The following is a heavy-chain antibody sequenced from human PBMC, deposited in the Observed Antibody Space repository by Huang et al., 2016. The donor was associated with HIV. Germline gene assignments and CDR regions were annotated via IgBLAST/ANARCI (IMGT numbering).Heavy chain of an antibody. J-gene: IGHJ6*02. D-gene: IGHD6-19*01. Sequence: QLQESGPGLVKPSGTLSLSCSVSGGSINSPNSYWGWIRQSPGEGLEWIGNINDIGATHYNPSLSSRVTISKDTSKNQFSLKLTSVTAADTALYYCARQGGGGWISGADSYGMDVWGRGTTVRVSS. CDR2: INDIGAT. CDR3: ARQGGGGWISGADSYGMDV. CDR1: GGSINSPNSY. V-gene: IGHV4-39*01.